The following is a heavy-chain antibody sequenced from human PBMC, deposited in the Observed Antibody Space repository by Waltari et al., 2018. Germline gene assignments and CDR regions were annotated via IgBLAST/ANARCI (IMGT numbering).Heavy chain of an antibody. V-gene: IGHV4-38-2*01. CDR1: GSSISSNYF. CDR3: ARGLSKVADY. CDR2: IYDSETI. D-gene: IGHD1-26*01. Sequence: QVQLQESGPGLVKPSETLSLTCAVAGSSISSNYFWGWVRQPPWKGLEWIGHIYDSETIFYNPSLKSRVTISLDTSKNHFSLKLSSLTAADTAVYFCARGLSKVADYWGQGILVTVSS. J-gene: IGHJ4*02.